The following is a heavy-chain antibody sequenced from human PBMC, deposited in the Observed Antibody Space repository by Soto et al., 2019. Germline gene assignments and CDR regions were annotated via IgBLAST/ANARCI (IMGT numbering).Heavy chain of an antibody. CDR3: ARGVIAARNYYGMDV. Sequence: QVQLVESGGGVVQPGRSLRLSCAASGFTFRSYAMHWVRQAPGKGLEWVAAISYDGSNKFYADSVKGRFTISRDNSKNPLYLPLNSLRAEDTAVYYCARGVIAARNYYGMDVWGLGTTVTVSS. D-gene: IGHD6-6*01. V-gene: IGHV3-30-3*01. CDR1: GFTFRSYA. J-gene: IGHJ6*02. CDR2: ISYDGSNK.